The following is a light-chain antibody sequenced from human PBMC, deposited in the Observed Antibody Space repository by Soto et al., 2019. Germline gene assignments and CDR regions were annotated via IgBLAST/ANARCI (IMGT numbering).Light chain of an antibody. Sequence: PRERGTLSCSASQSVSSSYLAWYQQKPGQAPRLLIYGASSRATGIPDRFSGSGSGTDFTLTISRLEPEDFAVYYCQQYGSSPLTFGGGTKVDI. J-gene: IGKJ4*01. CDR2: GAS. CDR3: QQYGSSPLT. CDR1: QSVSSSY. V-gene: IGKV3-20*01.